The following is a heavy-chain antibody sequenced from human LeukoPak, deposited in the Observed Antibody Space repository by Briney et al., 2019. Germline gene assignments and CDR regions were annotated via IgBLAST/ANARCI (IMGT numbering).Heavy chain of an antibody. V-gene: IGHV4-59*08. J-gene: IGHJ4*02. CDR2: IYYSGST. CDR3: ARHRVAAAGTFDY. Sequence: PSETLSLTCTVSGGSISSYYWSWIRQPPGKGLEWIGYIYYSGSTNYNPSLKSRVTISVDTSKNQFSLKLCSVTAADTAVYYCARHRVAAAGTFDYWGQGTLVTVSS. D-gene: IGHD6-13*01. CDR1: GGSISSYY.